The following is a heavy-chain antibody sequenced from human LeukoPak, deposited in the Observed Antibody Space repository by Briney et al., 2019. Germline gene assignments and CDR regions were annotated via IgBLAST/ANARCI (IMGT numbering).Heavy chain of an antibody. CDR1: GFTFSTYT. V-gene: IGHV3-21*06. Sequence: GGSLRLACEASGFTFSTYTVNWVRQAPGKGLEWVSSIASDTTYMKYADSVKGRFSVSRDNAKNSVFLEMKSLRADDTAVYFCARDYYDSSASATFDYWGRGTLGTVSS. CDR3: ARDYYDSSASATFDY. CDR2: IASDTTYM. D-gene: IGHD3-22*01. J-gene: IGHJ4*02.